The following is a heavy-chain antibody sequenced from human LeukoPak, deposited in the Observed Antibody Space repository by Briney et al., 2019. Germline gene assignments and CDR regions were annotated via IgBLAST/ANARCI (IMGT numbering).Heavy chain of an antibody. D-gene: IGHD5/OR15-5a*01. CDR1: GGSFSGYY. CDR2: INHSGST. Sequence: PSETLSLTCAVYGGSFSGYYWSWIRQPPGKGLEWIGEINHSGSTNYNPSPKSRVTISVDTSKNQFSLKLSSVTAADTAVYYCASAVSSYYGMDVWGQGTTVTVSS. CDR3: ASAVSSYYGMDV. V-gene: IGHV4-34*01. J-gene: IGHJ6*02.